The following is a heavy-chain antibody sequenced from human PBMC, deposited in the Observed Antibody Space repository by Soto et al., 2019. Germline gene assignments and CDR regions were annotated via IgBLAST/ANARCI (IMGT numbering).Heavy chain of an antibody. Sequence: SVKVSCKASGGTFSSYAISWVRQAPGQGLEWMGGIIPIFGTANYAQKFQGRVTITADKSTSTAYMELSSLRSEDTAVYYCARVPNPGYSSGWYTYYGMDVWGQGTTVTSP. D-gene: IGHD6-19*01. V-gene: IGHV1-69*06. J-gene: IGHJ6*02. CDR3: ARVPNPGYSSGWYTYYGMDV. CDR1: GGTFSSYA. CDR2: IIPIFGTA.